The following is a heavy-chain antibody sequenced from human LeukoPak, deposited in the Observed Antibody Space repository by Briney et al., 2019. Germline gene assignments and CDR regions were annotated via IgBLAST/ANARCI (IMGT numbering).Heavy chain of an antibody. CDR3: ARDRDVDYGNDGFDI. CDR1: GFSFSTYE. V-gene: IGHV3-48*03. Sequence: GGSLRLSRAASGFSFSTYEFHWVRHAPGKGLEWVSYISASGQTIYYADSVRGRFTISRDNAKNSLYLQMNSLGAEDTAVYHCARDRDVDYGNDGFDIWGQGTTVTVS. CDR2: ISASGQTI. J-gene: IGHJ3*02. D-gene: IGHD4/OR15-4a*01.